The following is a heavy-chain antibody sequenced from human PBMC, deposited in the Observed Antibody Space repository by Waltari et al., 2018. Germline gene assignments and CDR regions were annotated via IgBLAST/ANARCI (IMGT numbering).Heavy chain of an antibody. D-gene: IGHD3-22*01. Sequence: QVQLQQSGPGLVKHSQTLSLTCAISGDSVPSNSAAWNWIRQSPSRGLEWLGRTYYRSKWYNDYAVSVTMRITSNPDTSKNQFSLQLNAVTPEDTAVYYCARSTMIVVVISEDLFDYWGQGTLVTVSS. CDR2: TYYRSKWYN. CDR3: ARSTMIVVVISEDLFDY. J-gene: IGHJ4*02. V-gene: IGHV6-1*01. CDR1: GDSVPSNSAA.